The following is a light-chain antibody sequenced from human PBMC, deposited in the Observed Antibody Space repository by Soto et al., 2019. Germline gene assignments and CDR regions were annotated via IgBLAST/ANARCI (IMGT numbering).Light chain of an antibody. V-gene: IGLV4-69*01. CDR3: QTWGTGIHVL. Sequence: QSVLTQSPSASASLGASVKLTCTLSSGHSSYAIAWHQQQPEKGPRYLMKLNIDGSHSKGDGIPDRFSGSSSGAERYLTISRVQSEDEAYYYGQTWGTGIHVLFGGGTKLTVL. CDR2: LNIDGSH. J-gene: IGLJ2*01. CDR1: SGHSSYA.